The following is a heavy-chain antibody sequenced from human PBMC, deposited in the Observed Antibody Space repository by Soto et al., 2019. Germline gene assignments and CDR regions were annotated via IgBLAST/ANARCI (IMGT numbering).Heavy chain of an antibody. CDR1: GYRFSDYD. V-gene: IGHV1-8*01. D-gene: IGHD1-20*01. J-gene: IGHJ5*02. CDR2: MNPNSGNT. Sequence: QVQLVQSGAEVKKPGASVKVSCKASGYRFSDYDINWVREATGQVPERKGWMNPNSGNTGYAQKFQGRVTLTRNTAINTTYMELSSLGSEDTAVYYCARANRYNGNDEGWFDPWGQGTLVTVSS. CDR3: ARANRYNGNDEGWFDP.